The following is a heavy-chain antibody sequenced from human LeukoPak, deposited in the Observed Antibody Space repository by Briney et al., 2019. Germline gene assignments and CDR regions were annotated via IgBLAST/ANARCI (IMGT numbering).Heavy chain of an antibody. CDR3: ARAGWIITSGIDY. CDR2: IYHTEST. J-gene: IGHJ4*02. V-gene: IGHV4-38-2*01. Sequence: PSETLSLTCGVSGYSLSRGYYWAWIRQPPGKGLELIGTIYHTESTHYTPSLGSRVTTSVDTSKNEFALNLNSVTAADTAVYYCARAGWIITSGIDYWGQGALVTVSS. D-gene: IGHD3-10*01. CDR1: GYSLSRGYY.